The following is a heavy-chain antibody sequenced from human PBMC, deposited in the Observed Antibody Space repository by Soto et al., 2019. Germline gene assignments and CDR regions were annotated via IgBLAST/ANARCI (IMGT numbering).Heavy chain of an antibody. CDR2: ISGSGGST. Sequence: GGSLRLSCTASGFTFSSYAMSWVRQAPGKGLEWVSAISGSGGSTYYADSVKGRFTISRDNSKNTLYLQMNSLRAEDTAVYYCAKDRPATYTEYYYYGMDVSGQGTTVTVYS. CDR3: AKDRPATYTEYYYYGMDV. V-gene: IGHV3-23*01. CDR1: GFTFSSYA. J-gene: IGHJ6*02. D-gene: IGHD4-4*01.